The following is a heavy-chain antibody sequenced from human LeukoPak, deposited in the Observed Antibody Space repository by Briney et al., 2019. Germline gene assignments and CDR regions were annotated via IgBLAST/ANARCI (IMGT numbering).Heavy chain of an antibody. Sequence: ASVNVSCKPSGYTFTAYYMHWVRQAPGQGLEWMGWINPNSGGTNYAQKFQGRVTMTRDTSISTAYMELSRLRSDDTAVYYCARGYDPPPYYYYYGMDVWGQGTTVTVSS. V-gene: IGHV1-2*02. CDR3: ARGYDPPPYYYYYGMDV. J-gene: IGHJ6*02. CDR2: INPNSGGT. CDR1: GYTFTAYY. D-gene: IGHD3-3*01.